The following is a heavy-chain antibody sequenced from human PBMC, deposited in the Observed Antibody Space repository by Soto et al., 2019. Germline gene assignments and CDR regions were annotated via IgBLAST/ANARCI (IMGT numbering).Heavy chain of an antibody. CDR2: INHSGST. CDR3: ARKRSYGSGSYYHVNWLAP. Sequence: NPSETLSLTCAVYGGSFSGYYWSWIRQPPGKGLEWIGEINHSGSTNYNPSLKSRVTISVDTSKNQFSLKLSSVTAADTAVYYCARKRSYGSGSYYHVNWLAPWGQGTLVPVSS. D-gene: IGHD3-10*01. CDR1: GGSFSGYY. J-gene: IGHJ5*02. V-gene: IGHV4-34*01.